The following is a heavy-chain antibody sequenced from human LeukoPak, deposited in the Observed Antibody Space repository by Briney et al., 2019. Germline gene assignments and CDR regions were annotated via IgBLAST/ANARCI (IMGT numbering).Heavy chain of an antibody. D-gene: IGHD3-10*01. J-gene: IGHJ4*02. CDR2: ISGSGVST. Sequence: PGGSLRLSCVASGFTFSSYSMNWVRQAPGKGLEWVSAISGSGVSTYYADSVKGRFTISRDNSKNTLYLQMNSLRAEDTAVYYCAKDELYYYNSGSFVDSWGQGTLVTVSS. CDR1: GFTFSSYS. CDR3: AKDELYYYNSGSFVDS. V-gene: IGHV3-23*01.